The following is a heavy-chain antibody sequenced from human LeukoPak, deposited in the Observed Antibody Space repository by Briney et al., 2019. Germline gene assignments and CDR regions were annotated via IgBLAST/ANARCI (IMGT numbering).Heavy chain of an antibody. V-gene: IGHV4-34*01. D-gene: IGHD3-3*01. CDR2: INHSGST. CDR1: GGSFSGYY. CDR3: ARGRGLRFLEWLSLKYYFDY. Sequence: SETLSLTCAVYGGSFSGYYWSWIRQPPGKGLEWIGEINHSGSTNYNPPLKSRVTISVATSKNQFSLKLSSVTAADTAVYYCARGRGLRFLEWLSLKYYFDYWGQGTLVTVSS. J-gene: IGHJ4*02.